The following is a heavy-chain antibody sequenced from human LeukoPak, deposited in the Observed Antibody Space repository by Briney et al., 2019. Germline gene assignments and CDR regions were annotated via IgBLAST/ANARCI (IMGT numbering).Heavy chain of an antibody. CDR2: IWYDGTNE. Sequence: GGSLRLSCAASGFSFSSYGMHWVRQAPGKGLEWVAVIWYDGTNENYVDSVKGRFSISRDNSKNTVYLQMNSLRAEDTAVYYCASSLRTDYWGQGTLVTVSS. V-gene: IGHV3-33*01. D-gene: IGHD3-10*01. CDR3: ASSLRTDY. CDR1: GFSFSSYG. J-gene: IGHJ4*02.